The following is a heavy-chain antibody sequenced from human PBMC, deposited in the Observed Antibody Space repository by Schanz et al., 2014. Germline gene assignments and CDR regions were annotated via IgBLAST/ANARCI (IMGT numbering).Heavy chain of an antibody. D-gene: IGHD1-1*01. CDR1: GFTSTDHY. CDR3: ASCSRNTKFYGNGMDV. CDR2: INPNSGDT. Sequence: QVQLVQSGAEVKKPGASVKVSCKASGFTSTDHYVHWVRQAPGQGLEWMGRINPNSGDTKFAQKFQGGVTMTRDTSISTAYMELSRLRSDDTAVYYCASCSRNTKFYGNGMDVWGQGTTVTVS. J-gene: IGHJ6*02. V-gene: IGHV1-2*06.